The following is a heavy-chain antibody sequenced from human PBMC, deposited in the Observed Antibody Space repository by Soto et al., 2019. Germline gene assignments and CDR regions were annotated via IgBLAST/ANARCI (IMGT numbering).Heavy chain of an antibody. CDR3: ARDPDEDQLHPGGSFVN. CDR2: ISYKGNNK. J-gene: IGHJ4*02. V-gene: IGHV3-30-3*01. CDR1: GFTFSGFS. Sequence: GGSLRLSCAACGFTFSGFSMHWVRQSPCKGLEWVAFISYKGNNKYYAESVKGRFTISRDNSENTLYLQMSSLRCDDTAVYYCARDPDEDQLHPGGSFVNWGQGTRVTVSS. D-gene: IGHD5-12*01.